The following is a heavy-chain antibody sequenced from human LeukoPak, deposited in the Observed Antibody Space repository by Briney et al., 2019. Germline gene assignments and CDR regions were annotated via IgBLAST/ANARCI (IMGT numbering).Heavy chain of an antibody. J-gene: IGHJ3*02. V-gene: IGHV4-59*01. CDR1: AGSISSYY. D-gene: IGHD6-13*01. CDR3: ARGRSSSWTHNDI. Sequence: PSETLSLTWTVSAGSISSYYWSWIRQPPGKGLEWIGYIFYSGITNYNPSLKSRVTISVDTSKNQFSLKLSSVTAADTAVYYCARGRSSSWTHNDIWGQGTMVTVSS. CDR2: IFYSGIT.